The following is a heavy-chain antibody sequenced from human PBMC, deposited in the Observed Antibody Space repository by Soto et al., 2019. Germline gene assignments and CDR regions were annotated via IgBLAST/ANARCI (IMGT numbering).Heavy chain of an antibody. CDR2: INSNTGSP. CDR3: TRDHPPGRENYDSSGYYSTAYYYYGMDV. V-gene: IGHV7-4-1*01. CDR1: GYTFTSYA. Sequence: SVTVSFRASGYTFTSYAMNWVRQAPGQGLEWMGWINSNTGSPTYAQGFTGRFVFSLATSVSTAYLQICSLKAEDTAVFYWTRDHPPGRENYDSSGYYSTAYYYYGMDVWGQGTTVTVSS. D-gene: IGHD3-22*01. J-gene: IGHJ6*02.